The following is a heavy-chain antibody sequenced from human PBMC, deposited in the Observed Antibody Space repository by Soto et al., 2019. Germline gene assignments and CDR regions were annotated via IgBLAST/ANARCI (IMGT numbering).Heavy chain of an antibody. Sequence: PGGSLRLSCAASGFTFSSYSMNWVRQAPGKGLEWVSSISSSSSYIYYADSVKGRFTISRDNAKNSLYLQMNSLRAEDTAVYYCARVLVGEEVVLHYYYMDVWGKGTTVTVSS. CDR3: ARVLVGEEVVLHYYYMDV. CDR2: ISSSSSYI. V-gene: IGHV3-21*01. CDR1: GFTFSSYS. D-gene: IGHD2-8*02. J-gene: IGHJ6*03.